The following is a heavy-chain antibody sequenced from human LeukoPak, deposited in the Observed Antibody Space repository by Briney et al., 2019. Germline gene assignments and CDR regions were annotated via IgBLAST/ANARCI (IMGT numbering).Heavy chain of an antibody. J-gene: IGHJ6*02. D-gene: IGHD3-22*01. CDR1: GGTFSSYA. Sequence: ASVKVSCTASGGTFSSYAISWVRQAPGQGLEWMGGIIPIFGTANYAQKFQGRVTITADESTSTAYMELSSLRSEDTAVYYCASSGYYYPIYYYYGMDVWGQGTTVTVSS. V-gene: IGHV1-69*13. CDR3: ASSGYYYPIYYYYGMDV. CDR2: IIPIFGTA.